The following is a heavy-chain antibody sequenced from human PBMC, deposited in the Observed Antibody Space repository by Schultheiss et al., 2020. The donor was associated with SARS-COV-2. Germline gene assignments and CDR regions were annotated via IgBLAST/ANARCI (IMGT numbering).Heavy chain of an antibody. CDR2: IYHSGST. Sequence: SQTLSLTCTVSGGSVSSGSYYWGWIRQPPGKGLEWIGSIYHSGSTYYNPSLKSRVTISVDTSKNQFSLKLSSVTAADTAVYYCARNYDSSGYYPVAFDYWGQGTLVTVSS. CDR3: ARNYDSSGYYPVAFDY. CDR1: GGSVSSGSYY. J-gene: IGHJ4*02. V-gene: IGHV4-39*07. D-gene: IGHD3-22*01.